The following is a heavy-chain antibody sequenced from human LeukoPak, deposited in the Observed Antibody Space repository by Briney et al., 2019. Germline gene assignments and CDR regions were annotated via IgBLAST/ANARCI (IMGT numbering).Heavy chain of an antibody. CDR3: VRVKDGSYYFDY. J-gene: IGHJ4*02. V-gene: IGHV3-23*01. CDR2: ISGTGGNT. CDR1: GFPSSSYA. D-gene: IGHD1-1*01. Sequence: PGGSLRLSCAASGFPSSSYAMSWVRQAPGKGLEWVSGISGTGGNTYYTDSVKGRFTISRDNSKNTLYLQMNSLKTEDTAVYYCVRVKDGSYYFDYWGQGTLVTVSS.